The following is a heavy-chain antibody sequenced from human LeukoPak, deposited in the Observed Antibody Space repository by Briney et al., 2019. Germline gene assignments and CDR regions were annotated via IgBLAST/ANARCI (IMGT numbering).Heavy chain of an antibody. CDR3: ARHQHGVGAIIDY. D-gene: IGHD1-26*01. V-gene: IGHV4-39*01. CDR2: IYYSGST. J-gene: IGHJ4*02. Sequence: SETLSLTCTVSGGSISSSSFYWGWLRQPPGQGLEWIGSIYYSGSTYSNTSLKSRVTISVDTSKNQFSLKLSSVTAADTAVYYCARHQHGVGAIIDYWGQGTLVTVSS. CDR1: GGSISSSSFY.